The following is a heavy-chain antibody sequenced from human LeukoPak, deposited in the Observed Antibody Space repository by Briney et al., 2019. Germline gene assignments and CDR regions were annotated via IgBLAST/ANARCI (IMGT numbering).Heavy chain of an antibody. V-gene: IGHV1-18*01. Sequence: ASVKVSCKASGGTFSSYGISWVRQAPGQGREWMGWMSAYNGNTNYAQKLQGRVTMTTDTSTSTAYMELRSLRSDDTAVYYCARSDCSSTSCSYGMDVWGQGTTVTVSS. CDR1: GGTFSSYG. CDR3: ARSDCSSTSCSYGMDV. J-gene: IGHJ6*02. CDR2: MSAYNGNT. D-gene: IGHD2-2*01.